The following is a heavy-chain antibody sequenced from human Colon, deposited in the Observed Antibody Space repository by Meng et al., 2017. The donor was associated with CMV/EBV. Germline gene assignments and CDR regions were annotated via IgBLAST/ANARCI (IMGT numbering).Heavy chain of an antibody. Sequence: ASVKVSCKTSGYTFTTYGISWVRQAPGQGLEWMGWIRTNINYGQKFQGRVTLTTDTSVSTAYMELRNLTSDDTAVYYCARDVAMRTRVTPAAMYRGQGTVVTVSS. V-gene: IGHV1-18*01. CDR2: IRTNI. D-gene: IGHD2-2*01. CDR3: ARDVAMRTRVTPAAMY. J-gene: IGHJ4*02. CDR1: GYTFTTYG.